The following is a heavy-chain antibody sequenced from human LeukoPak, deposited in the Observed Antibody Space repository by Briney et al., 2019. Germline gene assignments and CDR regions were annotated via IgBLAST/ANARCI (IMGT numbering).Heavy chain of an antibody. D-gene: IGHD6-19*01. J-gene: IGHJ4*02. CDR2: IYYSGST. Sequence: SDTLSLTCTVSGGSISGTSYYWSWIRRPPGKGLHWLGYIYYSGSTNYNPSLESRVTISLDTSKNHFSLKLSSVTAADTAVYYCARNSGWYMYDYWGQGTLVTVSS. V-gene: IGHV4-61*01. CDR1: GGSISGTSYY. CDR3: ARNSGWYMYDY.